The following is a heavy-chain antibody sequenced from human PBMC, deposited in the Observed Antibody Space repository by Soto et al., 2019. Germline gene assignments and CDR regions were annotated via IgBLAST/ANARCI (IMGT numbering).Heavy chain of an antibody. D-gene: IGHD3-9*01. CDR1: GFTFSSYA. CDR3: AKDWEFDWPNYYFDY. CDR2: ISGDGSST. J-gene: IGHJ4*02. Sequence: GGSLRLSCAASGFTFSSYAMSWVRQAPGKGLEWVSAISGDGSSTYFADSGKGRFTISRDNSKNTLYLQMNSLRAEDTAVYYCAKDWEFDWPNYYFDYWGQGTLVTVSA. V-gene: IGHV3-23*01.